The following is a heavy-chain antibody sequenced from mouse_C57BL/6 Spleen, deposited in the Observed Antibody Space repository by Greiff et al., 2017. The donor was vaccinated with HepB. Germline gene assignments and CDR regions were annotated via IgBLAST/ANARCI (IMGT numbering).Heavy chain of an antibody. Sequence: EVQLQQSGAELVRPGASVKLSCTASGFNIKDYYMHWVKQRPEQGLEWIGRIDPEDGDTEYAPKFQGKATMTADTSSNTAYLQLSSLTSEYTAVYYCTTYDGYYVWWFAYSGQGTLVTVSA. J-gene: IGHJ3*01. CDR2: IDPEDGDT. CDR1: GFNIKDYY. V-gene: IGHV14-1*01. D-gene: IGHD2-3*01. CDR3: TTYDGYYVWWFAY.